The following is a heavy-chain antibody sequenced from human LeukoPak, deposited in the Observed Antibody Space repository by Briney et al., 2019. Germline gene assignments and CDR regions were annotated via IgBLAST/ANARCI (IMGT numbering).Heavy chain of an antibody. Sequence: PGGSLRLSCAASGFTFRSYEMNWARQAPGKGLEWVSYISGSGDTIYYADSVKGRFTISRDNAKHSLYLQMHSLRAEDTAVYYCARDGGTRLKYSFGYGDSWGQGTLVTVSS. CDR3: ARDGGTRLKYSFGYGDS. V-gene: IGHV3-48*03. CDR1: GFTFRSYE. J-gene: IGHJ4*02. D-gene: IGHD3-22*01. CDR2: ISGSGDTI.